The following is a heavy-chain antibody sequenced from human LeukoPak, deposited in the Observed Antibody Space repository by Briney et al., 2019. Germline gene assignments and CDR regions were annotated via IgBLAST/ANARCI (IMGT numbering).Heavy chain of an antibody. V-gene: IGHV3-30*04. D-gene: IGHD6-19*01. CDR1: GFTFSSYA. CDR3: ARGERQWLVHYYYYGMDV. J-gene: IGHJ6*02. Sequence: GRSLRLSCAASGFTFSSYAMHWVRQAPGKGLEWVAVISYDGSNKYYADSVKGRFTISRDNSKNTLHLQMNSLRAEDTAVYYCARGERQWLVHYYYYGMDVWGQGTTVTVSS. CDR2: ISYDGSNK.